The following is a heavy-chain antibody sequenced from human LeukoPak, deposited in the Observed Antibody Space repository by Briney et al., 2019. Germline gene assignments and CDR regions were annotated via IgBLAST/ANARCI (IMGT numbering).Heavy chain of an antibody. CDR3: VKSDGGYCSRGSCYSGRGDY. Sequence: GGSLRLSCAPSGFSFSNYNMNWVRQAPGKGLEWVSYISRSSSTIKYADSVKGRFTISRDNSKYTLYLQLTSLTTEDTAIYYCVKSDGGYCSRGSCYSGRGDYWGQGTLVTVSS. V-gene: IGHV3-48*01. J-gene: IGHJ4*02. D-gene: IGHD2-15*01. CDR2: ISRSSSTI. CDR1: GFSFSNYN.